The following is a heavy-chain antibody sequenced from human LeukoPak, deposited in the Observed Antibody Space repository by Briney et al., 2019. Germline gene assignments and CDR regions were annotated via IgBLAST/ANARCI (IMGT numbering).Heavy chain of an antibody. CDR2: VSGSGGST. CDR3: GKDPNGNFIGAFDF. CDR1: GFTFSNYA. Sequence: GGSLRLSCAASGFTFSNYAMSWVRQAPGKGLEWVSVVSGSGGSTNYADSARGRFTISRDNSKNTLYLQMDSLRVEDTAVYYCGKDPNGNFIGAFDFWGQGTMVTVSS. D-gene: IGHD4-23*01. V-gene: IGHV3-23*01. J-gene: IGHJ3*01.